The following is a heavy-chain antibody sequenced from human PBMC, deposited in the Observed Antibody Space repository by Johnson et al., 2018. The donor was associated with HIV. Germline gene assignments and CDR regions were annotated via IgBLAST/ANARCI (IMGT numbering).Heavy chain of an antibody. J-gene: IGHJ3*02. CDR1: GLNFSDFS. V-gene: IGHV3-30-3*02. D-gene: IGHD4-17*01. CDR2: ISYDGSNK. Sequence: QVQLVESGGGVVQPGRSMKLSCAASGLNFSDFSMHWVRQAPGEGLEWVAVISYDGSNKYYADSVKGRFIISRDNSKNTLYLQMNSLRAEDTAVYYCAKLVGDYVSNAFDIWGQGTMVTVSS. CDR3: AKLVGDYVSNAFDI.